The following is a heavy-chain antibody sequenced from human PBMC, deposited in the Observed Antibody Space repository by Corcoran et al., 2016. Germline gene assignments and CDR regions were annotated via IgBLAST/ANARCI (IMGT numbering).Heavy chain of an antibody. D-gene: IGHD4-17*01. CDR3: ADQTVAYFGH. J-gene: IGHJ4*03. V-gene: IGHV1-69*06. Sequence: QVQLVQSGAEVKKPGSSVKVSCKASGGTFSSYAISWVRQALGQGLEWMGGIIPIFGTANYAQKFQGRVTITADKSTSTAYMEPSSLRSEVTGGYFWADQTVAYFGHRGQGTLVTVSS. CDR2: IIPIFGTA. CDR1: GGTFSSYA.